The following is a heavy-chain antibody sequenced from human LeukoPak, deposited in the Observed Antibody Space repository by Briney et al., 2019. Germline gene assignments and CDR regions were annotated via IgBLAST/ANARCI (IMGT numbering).Heavy chain of an antibody. CDR1: GFIVGEYG. V-gene: IGHV3-20*04. CDR2: ISRSGATT. CDR3: ARIDPVGRT. Sequence: GGSLRLSCSGSGFIVGEYGMSWVRQPPGKGLQWVSGISRSGATTGYADSVKGRFTISRDNANNFVYLQMDRLRPEDTALYYCARIDPVGRTWGQGTLVTVSA. J-gene: IGHJ4*02. D-gene: IGHD1-26*01.